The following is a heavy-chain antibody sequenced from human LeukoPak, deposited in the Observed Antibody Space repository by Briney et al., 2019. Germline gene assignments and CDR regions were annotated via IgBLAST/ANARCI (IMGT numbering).Heavy chain of an antibody. D-gene: IGHD6-13*01. CDR1: GYSFTSYW. J-gene: IGHJ6*02. V-gene: IGHV5-51*01. CDR3: ATWVNSGSWVEFGHDYGWDV. Sequence: GESLKIPCKGSGYSFTSYWIGWVRQMPGKGLEWMGIIYPGDSDTRYSPSFQGQVTMSADKSITTAYLQWSSLKASYTAIYYCATWVNSGSWVEFGHDYGWDVWGQGTTVTVSS. CDR2: IYPGDSDT.